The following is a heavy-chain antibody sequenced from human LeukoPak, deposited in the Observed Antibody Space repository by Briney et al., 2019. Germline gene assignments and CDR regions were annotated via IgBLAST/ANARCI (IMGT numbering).Heavy chain of an antibody. D-gene: IGHD3-22*01. CDR2: INHSGST. CDR3: ATLPRCDSSGYYYARPFDY. CDR1: SGSFSGYY. Sequence: PSETLSLTCAVYSGSFSGYYWSWIRQPPGKGLEWIGEINHSGSTNYNPSLKSRVTISVDTSKNQFSLKLSSVTAADTAVYYCATLPRCDSSGYYYARPFDYWGQGTLVTVSS. J-gene: IGHJ4*02. V-gene: IGHV4-34*01.